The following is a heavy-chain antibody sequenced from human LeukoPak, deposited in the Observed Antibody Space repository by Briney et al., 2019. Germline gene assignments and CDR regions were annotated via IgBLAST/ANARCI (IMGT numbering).Heavy chain of an antibody. CDR1: GFTFSSYD. V-gene: IGHV3-23*01. CDR2: ISGSGGTT. CDR3: AKALGSSGYYHDSFDI. Sequence: GGSLRLSCAASGFTFSSYDMSWVRQAPGKGLEWVSVISGSGGTTHYADSVRGRLIISRDNSKNTLYVQMNSLRAEDTAVYYCAKALGSSGYYHDSFDIWGQGTMVTVSS. J-gene: IGHJ3*02. D-gene: IGHD3-22*01.